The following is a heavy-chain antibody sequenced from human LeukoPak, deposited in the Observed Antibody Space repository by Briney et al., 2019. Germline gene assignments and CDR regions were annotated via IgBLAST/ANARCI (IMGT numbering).Heavy chain of an antibody. CDR3: AELGITMIGGV. Sequence: GGSLRLSCAASGFTFSSYAMTWVRQAPGKGLQWVSAVSGSGAHTYYADSVKGRFTISRDNSRDALYLQMNSLRAEDTAVYYCAELGITMIGGVWGKGTTVTISS. D-gene: IGHD3-10*02. V-gene: IGHV3-23*01. CDR2: VSGSGAHT. CDR1: GFTFSSYA. J-gene: IGHJ6*04.